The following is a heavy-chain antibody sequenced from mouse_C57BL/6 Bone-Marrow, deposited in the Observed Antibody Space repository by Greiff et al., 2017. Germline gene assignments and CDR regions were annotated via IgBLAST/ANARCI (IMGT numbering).Heavy chain of an antibody. V-gene: IGHV1-80*01. J-gene: IGHJ4*01. CDR1: GYAFSSYW. CDR2: IYPGDGDT. D-gene: IGHD1-1*01. CDR3: ACITTVDGYAMDY. Sequence: QVQLQQSGAELVKPGASVKISCKASGYAFSSYWMNWVKQRPGKGLEWIGQIYPGDGDTNYNGKFKGKATLTADKSSSTAYMQLSSLTSEDSAVYFCACITTVDGYAMDYWGQGTSVTVSS.